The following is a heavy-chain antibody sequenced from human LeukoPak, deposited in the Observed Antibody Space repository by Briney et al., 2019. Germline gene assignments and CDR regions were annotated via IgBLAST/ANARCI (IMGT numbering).Heavy chain of an antibody. Sequence: GGSLRLSCAASGFTFSSHWMHWVRQAPGKGLVWVSRINTDGSTTSDADSVKGRFTISRDNAKNTVYLQMNSLRADDTAVYYCARVLIAATGGDYWGQGTLVTVFS. CDR3: ARVLIAATGGDY. D-gene: IGHD6-13*01. J-gene: IGHJ4*02. CDR1: GFTFSSHW. V-gene: IGHV3-74*01. CDR2: INTDGSTT.